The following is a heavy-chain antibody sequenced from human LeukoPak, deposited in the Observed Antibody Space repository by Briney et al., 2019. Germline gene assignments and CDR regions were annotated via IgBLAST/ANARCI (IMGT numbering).Heavy chain of an antibody. Sequence: GASVKVSCKASGYTVTGYYMHWVRQAPGQGLEWMGRINPNSGGTNYAQKFQGRVTMTRDTSISTAYMELSRLRSDDTAVYYCARTGITFGGVIVIQGGSDYWGQGTLVTVSS. CDR1: GYTVTGYY. J-gene: IGHJ4*02. V-gene: IGHV1-2*06. CDR2: INPNSGGT. CDR3: ARTGITFGGVIVIQGGSDY. D-gene: IGHD3-16*02.